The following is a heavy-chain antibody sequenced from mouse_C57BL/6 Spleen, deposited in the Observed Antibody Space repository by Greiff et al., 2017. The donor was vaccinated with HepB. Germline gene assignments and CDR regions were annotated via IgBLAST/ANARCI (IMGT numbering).Heavy chain of an antibody. Sequence: VKLQQSGAELARPGASVKLSCKASGYTFTSYGISWVKQRTGQGLEWIGEIYPRSGNTYYNEKFKGKATLTADKSSSTAYMELRSLTSEDSAVYFCASPYYYGSSGYWGQGTTLTVSS. CDR3: ASPYYYGSSGY. CDR1: GYTFTSYG. V-gene: IGHV1-81*01. D-gene: IGHD1-1*01. CDR2: IYPRSGNT. J-gene: IGHJ2*01.